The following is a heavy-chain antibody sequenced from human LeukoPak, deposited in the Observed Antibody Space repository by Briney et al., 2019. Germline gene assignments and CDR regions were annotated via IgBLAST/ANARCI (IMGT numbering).Heavy chain of an antibody. J-gene: IGHJ4*02. D-gene: IGHD5-12*01. CDR2: IYHSGST. Sequence: SETLSLTCTVSGGSISSGTYYWSWIRQPPGKGLEWIGYIYHSGSTYYNPSLKSRVTISVDRSKNQFSLKLSSVTAADTAVYYCARVGTPGLYSGYDYLDYWGQGTLVTVSS. CDR1: GGSISSGTYY. CDR3: ARVGTPGLYSGYDYLDY. V-gene: IGHV4-30-2*01.